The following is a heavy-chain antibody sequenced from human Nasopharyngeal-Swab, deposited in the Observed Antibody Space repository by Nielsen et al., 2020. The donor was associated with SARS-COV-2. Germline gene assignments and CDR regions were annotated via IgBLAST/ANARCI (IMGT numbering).Heavy chain of an antibody. J-gene: IGHJ4*02. D-gene: IGHD4-17*01. V-gene: IGHV3-66*01. Sequence: WIRQPPGKGLEWVSVIYSGGSTYYADSVKGRFTISRDNSKNTPYLQMNSLRAEDTAVYYCARDLRTTVTGGDYWGQGTLVTVSS. CDR3: ARDLRTTVTGGDY. CDR2: IYSGGST.